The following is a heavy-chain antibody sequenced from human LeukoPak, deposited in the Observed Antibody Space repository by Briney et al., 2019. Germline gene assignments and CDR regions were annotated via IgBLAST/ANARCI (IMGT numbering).Heavy chain of an antibody. CDR2: INKDGSAT. J-gene: IGHJ6*02. D-gene: IGHD1-26*01. CDR1: GFTFDAYA. Sequence: GGSLRLSCEASGFTFDAYAMHWVRQAPGNGLEWVSLINKDGSATYYADSVKGRFTISRDNSKNSLYLQMNSLRSEDTALYYCATWAFYHSLDVWGQGTTVTVSS. CDR3: ATWAFYHSLDV. V-gene: IGHV3-43*02.